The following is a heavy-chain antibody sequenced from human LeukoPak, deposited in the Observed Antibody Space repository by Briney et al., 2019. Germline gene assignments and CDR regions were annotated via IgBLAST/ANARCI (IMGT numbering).Heavy chain of an antibody. CDR2: ISWNSGSI. D-gene: IGHD6-13*01. CDR1: GFTFDDYA. Sequence: GGSLRLSCAASGFTFDDYAMHWVRQAPGKGLEWVSGISWNSGSIGYADSVRGRFTISRDNAKNSLYLQMNSLRAEDTALYYCAKDIRKRGYSSSWYNWFDPWGQGTLVTVSS. CDR3: AKDIRKRGYSSSWYNWFDP. V-gene: IGHV3-9*01. J-gene: IGHJ5*02.